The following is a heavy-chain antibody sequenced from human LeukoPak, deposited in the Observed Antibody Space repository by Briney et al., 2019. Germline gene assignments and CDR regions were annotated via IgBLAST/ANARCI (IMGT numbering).Heavy chain of an antibody. CDR1: GGSISSYY. J-gene: IGHJ4*02. Sequence: PSETLSLTCTVSGGSISSYYWSWIRQPPGKGLEWIGYIYYSGSTNYNPSLKSRVTISVDTSKNQFSLKLSSVTAADTAVYYCARGRYKSGYSSSWANGPIFDYWGQGTLVTVSS. CDR2: IYYSGST. V-gene: IGHV4-59*08. CDR3: ARGRYKSGYSSSWANGPIFDY. D-gene: IGHD6-13*01.